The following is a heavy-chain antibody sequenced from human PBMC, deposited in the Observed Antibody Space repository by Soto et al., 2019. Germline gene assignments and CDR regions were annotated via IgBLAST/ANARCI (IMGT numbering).Heavy chain of an antibody. CDR1: GYTFTNYW. CDR3: VIEEGPRDGDNFAVWDY. J-gene: IGHJ4*02. V-gene: IGHV5-10-1*03. CDR2: IDPSDSYT. Sequence: EVQLVQSGAEVKKPGESLRISCKASGYTFTNYWINWVRQMPGKGLEWMGRIDPSDSYTTSSPSFQGHVTVSTDKSIAPAYLQWTSLKASDTAMYYCVIEEGPRDGDNFAVWDYWGQGTLVTVSS. D-gene: IGHD7-27*01.